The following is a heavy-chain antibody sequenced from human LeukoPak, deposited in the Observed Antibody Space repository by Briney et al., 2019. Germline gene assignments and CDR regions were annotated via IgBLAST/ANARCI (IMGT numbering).Heavy chain of an antibody. D-gene: IGHD6-19*01. V-gene: IGHV4-34*01. J-gene: IGHJ5*02. Sequence: SETLSLTCAVYGGSFGGYYWSWIRQPPGKGLEWIGEINHSGSTNYNPSLKSRVTISVDTSKNQFSLKLGSVTAADTAVYYCARGVYSSGWFHTYNWFDPWGQGTLVTVSS. CDR3: ARGVYSSGWFHTYNWFDP. CDR1: GGSFGGYY. CDR2: INHSGST.